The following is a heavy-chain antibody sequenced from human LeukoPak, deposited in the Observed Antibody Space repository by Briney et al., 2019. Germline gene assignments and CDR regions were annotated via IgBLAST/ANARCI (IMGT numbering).Heavy chain of an antibody. CDR2: IIPIFGTA. J-gene: IGHJ4*02. D-gene: IGHD5-24*01. CDR3: ARGGRDGYNYGDYFDY. V-gene: IGHV1-69*01. Sequence: SVKVSCKASGGTFSSYAISWVRQAPGQGLEWMGGIIPIFGTANYAQKFQGRVTITADESTSTAYMELSSLRSEDTAVYYCARGGRDGYNYGDYFDYWGQGTLVTVSS. CDR1: GGTFSSYA.